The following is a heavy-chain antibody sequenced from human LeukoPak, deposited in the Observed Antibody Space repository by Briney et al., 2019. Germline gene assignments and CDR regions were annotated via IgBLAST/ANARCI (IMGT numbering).Heavy chain of an antibody. J-gene: IGHJ4*02. CDR2: IWGDATNQ. D-gene: IGHD4-11*01. CDR3: AKDAQRGLDYSNSLEQ. Sequence: GTSLRLSCGTSGFTFSHFGMHWVRQAPGKGLEWVAVIWGDATNQYYADSVKGRFTISRDNFRRTVSLEMNSLRAEDTAVYYCAKDAQRGLDYSNSLEQWGQGSLVIVSS. CDR1: GFTFSHFG. V-gene: IGHV3-33*06.